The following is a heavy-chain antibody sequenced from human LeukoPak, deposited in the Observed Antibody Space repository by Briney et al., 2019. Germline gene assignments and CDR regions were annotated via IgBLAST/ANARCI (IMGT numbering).Heavy chain of an antibody. D-gene: IGHD2-21*02. CDR3: ARVWTNTAFYPSDF. J-gene: IGHJ4*02. Sequence: RGSLRLSCVASGFTFDDYGMSWVRQAPGKGLEWVSGINWSGGTTGYGDSVKGRFTISRDNAKNSLFLQMDSLRVEDTAFYYCARVWTNTAFYPSDFWGQGTLVTVSS. V-gene: IGHV3-20*04. CDR2: INWSGGTT. CDR1: GFTFDDYG.